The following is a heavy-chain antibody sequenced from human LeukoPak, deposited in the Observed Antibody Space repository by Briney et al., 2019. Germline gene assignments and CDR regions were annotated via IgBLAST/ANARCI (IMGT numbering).Heavy chain of an antibody. CDR2: IIPIFGTA. V-gene: IGHV1-69*05. CDR1: GGTFSSYA. J-gene: IGHJ4*02. Sequence: GSSVKVSCKASGGTFSSYAISWVRQAPGQGLEWMGGIIPIFGTANYAQKFQGRVTITRDTSASTAYMELSSLRSEDTAVYYCARVIAVAGIDYWGQGTLVTVSS. CDR3: ARVIAVAGIDY. D-gene: IGHD6-19*01.